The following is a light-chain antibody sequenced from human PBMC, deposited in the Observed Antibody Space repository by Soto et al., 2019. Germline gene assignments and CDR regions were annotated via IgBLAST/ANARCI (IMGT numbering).Light chain of an antibody. CDR3: SSYTSSSTYV. Sequence: QYVLTQPASVSGSPGQSITISCTGTSSDVGGYNYVSWYQQHPGKAPKLMIYDVRTRPSGVSNRFSGSKSDNTASLTISGHQAEDEADYYCSSYTSSSTYVFGTGTKLTVL. CDR2: DVR. V-gene: IGLV2-14*01. CDR1: SSDVGGYNY. J-gene: IGLJ1*01.